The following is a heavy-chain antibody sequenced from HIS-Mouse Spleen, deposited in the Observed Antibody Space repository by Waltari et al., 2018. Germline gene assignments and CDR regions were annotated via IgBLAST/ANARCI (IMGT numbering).Heavy chain of an antibody. CDR2: IYYSGST. D-gene: IGHD3-10*01. CDR3: AREFGLLPPISSRDYDAFDI. Sequence: QLQLQESGPGLVKPSETLSLTCTVSGGSISSSSYYWGWIHQPPGKGLEWIGSIYYSGSTYYNPSLKSRVTISVDTSKNQFSLKLSSVTAADTAVYYCAREFGLLPPISSRDYDAFDIWGQGTMVTVSS. CDR1: GGSISSSSYY. V-gene: IGHV4-39*07. J-gene: IGHJ3*02.